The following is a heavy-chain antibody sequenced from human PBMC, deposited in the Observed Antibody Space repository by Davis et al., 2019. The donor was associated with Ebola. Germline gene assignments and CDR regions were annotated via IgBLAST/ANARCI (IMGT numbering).Heavy chain of an antibody. CDR1: GYSFTTYW. CDR2: IYPGDSDT. J-gene: IGHJ4*02. D-gene: IGHD3-3*02. CDR3: ARGTSLARNFDY. Sequence: GESLKISCKASGYSFTTYWIGWVRQMPGKGLEWMGIIYPGDSDTRYSPSFQGQVTISADESFSTAYLQWSSLKASDTAMYYCARGTSLARNFDYWGQGTLVTVSS. V-gene: IGHV5-51*01.